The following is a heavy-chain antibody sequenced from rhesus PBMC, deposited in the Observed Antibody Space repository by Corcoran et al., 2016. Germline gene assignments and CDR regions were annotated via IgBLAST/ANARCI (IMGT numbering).Heavy chain of an antibody. CDR1: GFTFSNYY. D-gene: IGHD3-3*01. CDR2: IRNKDKGYKT. J-gene: IGHJ4*01. Sequence: EVQLVESGGGLVQPGGSLRLSCAASGFTFSNYYMHWVRQAQGKGLEWVGLIRNKDKGYKTEDAEAVKSRITISRDDSKNTLYLQMSSLKTEDTALYYCTKPYYNIWTGYYTYFDYWGQGVLVTVSS. V-gene: IGHV3-20*01. CDR3: TKPYYNIWTGYYTYFDY.